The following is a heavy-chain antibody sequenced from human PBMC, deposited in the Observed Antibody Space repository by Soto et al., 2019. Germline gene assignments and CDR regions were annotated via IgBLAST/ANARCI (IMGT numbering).Heavy chain of an antibody. CDR1: GYTFTSYG. CDR2: ISAYNGNT. CDR3: ARAYCSSTSCYGVSNY. V-gene: IGHV1-18*01. Sequence: QVQLVQSGAEVKKPGASVKVSCKASGYTFTSYGISWVRQAPGQGLEWMGWISAYNGNTNYAQKLQGRVTMTTDTSTRTAYMERRSLRSDDTAVYYCARAYCSSTSCYGVSNYWGQGTLVTVSS. D-gene: IGHD2-2*01. J-gene: IGHJ4*02.